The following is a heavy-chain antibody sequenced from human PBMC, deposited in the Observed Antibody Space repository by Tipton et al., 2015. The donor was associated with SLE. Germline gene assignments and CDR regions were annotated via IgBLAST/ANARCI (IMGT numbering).Heavy chain of an antibody. D-gene: IGHD2-2*01. CDR3: ARATYCSSSSCDNGGWCDS. Sequence: GLVKPSETLSLICSVSGDSITRDDYYWGWIRQSPEMGLEWIGSIFYTGTTYYSPSLKSRPTISVDTSNNQFSLRLTSATAADTAVYYCARATYCSSSSCDNGGWCDSWGQGTRVTVSS. CDR2: IFYTGTT. CDR1: GDSITRDDYY. V-gene: IGHV4-39*07. J-gene: IGHJ5*01.